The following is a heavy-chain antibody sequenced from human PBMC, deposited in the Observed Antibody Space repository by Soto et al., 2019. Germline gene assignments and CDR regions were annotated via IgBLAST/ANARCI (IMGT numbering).Heavy chain of an antibody. D-gene: IGHD2-2*03. CDR3: AKGLDIVLVPGAIGPYYYYGVDV. Sequence: QGQLVESGGGVVQPGRSLRLSCAASGFTFSSYGMNWVRQAPGKGLEWVALISYDGITKYYAATVKGRFTISRDNSKNTQYLQMNSLRPEDTAVYYCAKGLDIVLVPGAIGPYYYYGVDVWGQGTTVTVSS. CDR2: ISYDGITK. J-gene: IGHJ6*02. V-gene: IGHV3-30*18. CDR1: GFTFSSYG.